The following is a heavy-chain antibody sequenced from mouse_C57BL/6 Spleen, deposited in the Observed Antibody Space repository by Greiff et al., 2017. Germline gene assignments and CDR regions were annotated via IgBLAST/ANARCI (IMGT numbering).Heavy chain of an antibody. J-gene: IGHJ4*01. V-gene: IGHV7-3*01. D-gene: IGHD4-1*01. Sequence: EVHLVESGGGLVQPGGSLSLSCAASGFTFTDYYMSWVRQPPGKALEWLGFIRNKANGYTTEYSASVKGRFTISRDNSQSILYLQMNALRAEDSATYYCASLGRDAMDYWGQGTSVTVSS. CDR2: IRNKANGYTT. CDR3: ASLGRDAMDY. CDR1: GFTFTDYY.